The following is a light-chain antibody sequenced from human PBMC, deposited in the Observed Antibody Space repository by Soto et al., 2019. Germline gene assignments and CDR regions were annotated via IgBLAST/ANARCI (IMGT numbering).Light chain of an antibody. Sequence: DIQMTQSPSTLSASVGDRVTITCRASQSISSWLAWYQQKPGRAPKLLIYKAFSLESGVPLRFSGSGSGTEVTLTISSLPPDDFATYYCQEYYSYSWTFGQGTKVEIK. CDR3: QEYYSYSWT. V-gene: IGKV1-5*03. CDR1: QSISSW. CDR2: KAF. J-gene: IGKJ1*01.